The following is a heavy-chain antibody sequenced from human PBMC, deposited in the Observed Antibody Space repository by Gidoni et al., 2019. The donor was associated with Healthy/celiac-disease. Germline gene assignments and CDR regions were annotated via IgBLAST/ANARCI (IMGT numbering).Heavy chain of an antibody. CDR3: ARHGEDCSGGSCYPDYYYYYGMDV. D-gene: IGHD2-15*01. V-gene: IGHV4-39*01. CDR1: GGSISSSSYY. Sequence: QLQLQESGPGLVKPSETLSLTCTVSGGSISSSSYYWGGIRQPPGKGLEWIGSIYYSGSTYYNPSLKSRVTISVDTSKNQFSLKLSSVTAADTAVYYCARHGEDCSGGSCYPDYYYYYGMDVWGQGTTVTVSS. CDR2: IYYSGST. J-gene: IGHJ6*01.